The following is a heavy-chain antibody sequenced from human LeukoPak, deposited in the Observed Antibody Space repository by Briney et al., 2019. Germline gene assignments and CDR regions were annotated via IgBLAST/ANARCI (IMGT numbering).Heavy chain of an antibody. CDR2: IIPILGIA. CDR3: ARFYGSGSYYNVDGWFDP. Sequence: SVKVSCKASGYTFTSYDINWVRQAPGQGLEWMGRIIPILGIANYAQKFQGRVTITADKSTSTAYMELSSLRSEDTAVYYCARFYGSGSYYNVDGWFDPWGQGTLVTVSS. D-gene: IGHD3-10*01. V-gene: IGHV1-69*04. J-gene: IGHJ5*02. CDR1: GYTFTSYD.